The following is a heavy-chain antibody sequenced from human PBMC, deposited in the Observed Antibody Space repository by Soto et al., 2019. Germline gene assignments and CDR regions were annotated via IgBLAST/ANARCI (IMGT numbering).Heavy chain of an antibody. Sequence: SETLSLTCTVSGGSISSYYWSWIRQPPGKGLEWIGYIYYSGSTNYNPSLKSRVTISVDTSKNQFSPKLSSVTAADTAVYYCARRLSGSGSPNKKNWFDPWGQGTLVTVSS. CDR1: GGSISSYY. D-gene: IGHD3-10*01. V-gene: IGHV4-59*08. J-gene: IGHJ5*02. CDR2: IYYSGST. CDR3: ARRLSGSGSPNKKNWFDP.